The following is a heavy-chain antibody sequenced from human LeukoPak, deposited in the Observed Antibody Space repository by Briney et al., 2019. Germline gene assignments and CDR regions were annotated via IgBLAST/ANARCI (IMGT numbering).Heavy chain of an antibody. V-gene: IGHV3-23*01. CDR2: ISGSGGST. D-gene: IGHD2-15*01. CDR3: AKDPSGSRCYSCGEYAAY. J-gene: IGHJ4*02. Sequence: PGGSLRLSCAASGFTFSSYAMSWVRQAPGKGLEWVSAISGSGGSTYYADSVKGRFTISRDNSKNTLYLQMNSLRAEDTAVYYCAKDPSGSRCYSCGEYAAYWGQGTLVTVSS. CDR1: GFTFSSYA.